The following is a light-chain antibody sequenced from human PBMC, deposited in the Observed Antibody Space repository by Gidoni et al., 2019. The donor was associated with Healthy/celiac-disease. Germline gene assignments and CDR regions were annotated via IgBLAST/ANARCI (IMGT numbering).Light chain of an antibody. V-gene: IGLV2-18*02. CDR2: EVS. CDR3: SSYTSSFTFV. Sequence: QSALTQPPSVSGSPGQSVTISCTGTSSDVGGYDRVSWYQQPPGTAPKLMIYEVSNRPSGVPDRFSGSKSGNTASLPISGLQTEDEADYYCSSYTSSFTFVFGTGTKVTVL. CDR1: SSDVGGYDR. J-gene: IGLJ1*01.